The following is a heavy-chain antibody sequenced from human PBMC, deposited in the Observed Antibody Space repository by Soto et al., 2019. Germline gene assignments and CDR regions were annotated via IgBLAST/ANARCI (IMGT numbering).Heavy chain of an antibody. D-gene: IGHD3-10*01. V-gene: IGHV4-39*01. CDR3: ARHGSGRAAAFDL. J-gene: IGHJ3*01. CDR1: GGSISSRSSY. CDR2: IYYSGST. Sequence: SETLSLTCTVSGGSISSRSSYWGWIRQPPGKGLEWIESIYYSGSTYYNPSFKSRVTISVDTSRNQFSLKLSSVTAADTAVYYCARHGSGRAAAFDLWGQGTMVTVSS.